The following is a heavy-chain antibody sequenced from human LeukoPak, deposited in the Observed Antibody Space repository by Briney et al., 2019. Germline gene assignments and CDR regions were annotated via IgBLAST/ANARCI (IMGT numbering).Heavy chain of an antibody. CDR2: ISSSSSTI. Sequence: PGVSLRLSCAASGFTFSSYSMNWVRQAPGKGLEWVSYISSSSSTIYYEDSVKGRFTIFRYNAKNSLYLQMNSLRAEDTAVYYCARDQYYSNDIWGQGTMVTVSS. V-gene: IGHV3-48*01. CDR3: ARDQYYSNDI. J-gene: IGHJ3*02. CDR1: GFTFSSYS. D-gene: IGHD3-10*01.